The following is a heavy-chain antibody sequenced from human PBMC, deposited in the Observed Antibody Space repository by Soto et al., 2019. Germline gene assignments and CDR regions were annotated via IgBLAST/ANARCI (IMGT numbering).Heavy chain of an antibody. Sequence: GGSLRLSCAASGFTFSSYGMHWVRQAPGKGLEWVAVISYDGSNKYYADSVKGRFTISRDNSKNTLYLQMNSLRAEDTAVYYCAKDRGSSGYYFVLDWGQGTLVTVS. D-gene: IGHD3-22*01. CDR2: ISYDGSNK. CDR3: AKDRGSSGYYFVLD. J-gene: IGHJ4*02. CDR1: GFTFSSYG. V-gene: IGHV3-30*18.